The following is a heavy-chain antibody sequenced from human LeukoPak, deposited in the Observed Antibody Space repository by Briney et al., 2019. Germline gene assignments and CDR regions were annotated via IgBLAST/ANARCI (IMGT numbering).Heavy chain of an antibody. CDR1: GFTFSSYA. D-gene: IGHD3-22*01. V-gene: IGHV3-23*01. CDR3: AKDYYYDSSGYYSGGSFDY. J-gene: IGHJ4*02. Sequence: GGSLRLSCAASGFTFSSYAMSWVRQAPGKGLEWVSAISGSGGSTYYADSVKGRFTISRDNSKNTLYLQMNSLRAEDTAVYYCAKDYYYDSSGYYSGGSFDYWGRGTLVTVSS. CDR2: ISGSGGST.